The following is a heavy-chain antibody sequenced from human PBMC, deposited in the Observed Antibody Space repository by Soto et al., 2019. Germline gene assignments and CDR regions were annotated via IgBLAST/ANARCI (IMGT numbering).Heavy chain of an antibody. Sequence: QVTLKESGPVLVKPTETLTLTCTVSGFSLSNARMGVSWIRQPPGKALEWLAHIFSNDEKSYSTSLKSRLTISKDTSKSQVDRTMTNIDTVDTATYYCARLQYPYYYYGMDVWGQGTKVTVSS. J-gene: IGHJ6*02. V-gene: IGHV2-26*01. CDR3: ARLQYPYYYYGMDV. CDR1: GFSLSNARMG. CDR2: IFSNDEK. D-gene: IGHD6-6*01.